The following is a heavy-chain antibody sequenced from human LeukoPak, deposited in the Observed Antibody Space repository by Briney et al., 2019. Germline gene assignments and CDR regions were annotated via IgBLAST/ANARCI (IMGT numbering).Heavy chain of an antibody. D-gene: IGHD3-16*01. Sequence: GGSLRLSCAASGFTVSSNYMSWVRQAPGKGLEWVSVIYSGGSTYYADSVKGRFTISRDNSKNTLYLQMNSLRAEDTAVYYCARASPGSLGEYYFDYWGQGTLATVSS. CDR2: IYSGGST. J-gene: IGHJ4*02. CDR3: ARASPGSLGEYYFDY. CDR1: GFTVSSNY. V-gene: IGHV3-53*01.